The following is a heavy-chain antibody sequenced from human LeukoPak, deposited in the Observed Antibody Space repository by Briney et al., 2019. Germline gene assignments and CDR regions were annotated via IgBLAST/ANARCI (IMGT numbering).Heavy chain of an antibody. CDR2: ISAYNGNT. CDR3: AKDFLSGWYAYYFDY. J-gene: IGHJ4*02. CDR1: GYTFTSYG. D-gene: IGHD6-19*01. V-gene: IGHV1-18*01. Sequence: ASVKVSCKASGYTFTSYGISWVRQAPGQGLEWMGWISAYNGNTNYAQKLQGRVTMTTDTSTSTAYMELRSLRSDDTAVYYCAKDFLSGWYAYYFDYWGQGTLVTVSS.